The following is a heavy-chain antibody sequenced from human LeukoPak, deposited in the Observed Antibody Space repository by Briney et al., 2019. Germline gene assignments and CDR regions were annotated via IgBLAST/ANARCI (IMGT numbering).Heavy chain of an antibody. D-gene: IGHD2-15*01. CDR3: VVGGSPGY. Sequence: GGSLRLSYAASGLAFSAYKMHWVRQAPRKGLVWVSRISTDGYTTDYADFVQGRFTASRDNTKNTWSLEMNSLRAEDTAVYYCVVGGSPGYWGQGTLVTVSS. V-gene: IGHV3-74*01. CDR1: GLAFSAYK. J-gene: IGHJ4*02. CDR2: ISTDGYTT.